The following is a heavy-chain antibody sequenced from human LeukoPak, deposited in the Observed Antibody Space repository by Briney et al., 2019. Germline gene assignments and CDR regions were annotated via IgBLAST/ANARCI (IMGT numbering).Heavy chain of an antibody. Sequence: SETLSLTCTVSDVSISHYYWPWIRQPAGGGLEWIGRIDTSGSTNYNPSLKSRVTMSSDTSNNQFSLNLMSVDATDTAVYYCARGQWQIDYWGQGILVTVSP. V-gene: IGHV4-4*07. CDR2: IDTSGST. J-gene: IGHJ4*02. CDR3: ARGQWQIDY. D-gene: IGHD6-19*01. CDR1: DVSISHYY.